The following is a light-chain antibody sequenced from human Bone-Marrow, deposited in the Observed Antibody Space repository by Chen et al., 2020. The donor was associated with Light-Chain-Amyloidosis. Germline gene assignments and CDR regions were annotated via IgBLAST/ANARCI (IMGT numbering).Light chain of an antibody. V-gene: IGLV2-23*02. Sequence: QSALTKPASVSGSPGQSMTISCAGTSSDVGSYNLVSWYQQHPGKAPKLMIYEVSKRPSGVSNRFSGSKSGNTASLTISGLQAEDEADYYCCSYAGSNTWGVVFGGGTKLTVL. CDR3: CSYAGSNTWGVV. CDR2: EVS. CDR1: SSDVGSYNL. J-gene: IGLJ2*01.